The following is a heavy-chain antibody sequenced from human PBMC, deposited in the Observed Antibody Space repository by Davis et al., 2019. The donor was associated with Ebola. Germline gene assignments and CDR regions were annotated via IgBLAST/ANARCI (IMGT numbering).Heavy chain of an antibody. CDR1: GFPFSSYG. D-gene: IGHD6-13*01. Sequence: PGGSLRLSCAASGFPFSSYGMHWVRQAPGKGLEWVGRIRSKANSYATAYTASVKGRFTISRDDSKNTAYLQMNSLKTEDTAVYYCTAAADSGSDYWGQGTLVTVSS. V-gene: IGHV3-73*01. CDR3: TAAADSGSDY. J-gene: IGHJ4*02. CDR2: IRSKANSYAT.